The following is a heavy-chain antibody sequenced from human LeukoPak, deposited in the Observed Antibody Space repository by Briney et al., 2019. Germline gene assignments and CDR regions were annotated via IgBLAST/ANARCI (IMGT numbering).Heavy chain of an antibody. CDR1: GFTFSSYW. CDR2: IKQDGSEE. Sequence: GGSLRLSCAASGFTFSSYWMSWVRQAPGKGLEWVANIKQDGSEEAYVDSVKGRFTISRDNAKNSLYLQMNSLRAEDTAVYYCAGGSGWLIEVYWGQGSLVTVSS. V-gene: IGHV3-7*01. D-gene: IGHD6-19*01. J-gene: IGHJ4*02. CDR3: AGGSGWLIEVY.